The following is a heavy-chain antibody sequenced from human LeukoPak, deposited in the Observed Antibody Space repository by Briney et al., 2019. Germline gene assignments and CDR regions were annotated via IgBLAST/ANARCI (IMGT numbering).Heavy chain of an antibody. CDR3: ARGGVVPAANAFDI. J-gene: IGHJ3*02. CDR2: IDPSSSST. CDR1: GYTFSSYY. D-gene: IGHD2-2*01. Sequence: GASVKVSCTASGYTFSSYYMHWVRQAPGQGLEWMGLIDPSSSSTSYAQKFQGRVTMTRDTSTSTVYMELSSLRSEDTAVYYCARGGVVPAANAFDIWGQGTMVTVSS. V-gene: IGHV1-46*01.